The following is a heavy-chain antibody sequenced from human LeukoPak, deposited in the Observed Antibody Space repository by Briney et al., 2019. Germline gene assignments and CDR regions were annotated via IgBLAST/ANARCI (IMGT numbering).Heavy chain of an antibody. V-gene: IGHV3-23*01. CDR3: AKNRGHCVDGVCHNYYYMDV. CDR2: VSGSAGRT. Sequence: GGSLRLSCAASGFTFSSYAMTWVRQAPGKGLEWVSIVSGSAGRTDYADSVKGRFTISRDNLKNTLYLQMNGLRAEDTAVYYCAKNRGHCVDGVCHNYYYMDVWGRGTTVTVSS. CDR1: GFTFSSYA. D-gene: IGHD2-8*02. J-gene: IGHJ6*03.